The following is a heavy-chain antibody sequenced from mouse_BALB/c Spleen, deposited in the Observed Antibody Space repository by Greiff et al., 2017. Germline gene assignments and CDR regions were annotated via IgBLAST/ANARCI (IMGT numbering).Heavy chain of an antibody. Sequence: QVHVKQSGAELVRPGTSVKVSCKASGYAFTNYLIEWVKQRPGQGLEWIGVINPGSGGTNYNEKFKGKATLTADKSSSTAYMQLSSLTSDDSAVYFCARSRGYFDYWGQGTTLTVSS. J-gene: IGHJ2*01. CDR2: INPGSGGT. CDR1: GYAFTNYL. V-gene: IGHV1-54*01. CDR3: ARSRGYFDY.